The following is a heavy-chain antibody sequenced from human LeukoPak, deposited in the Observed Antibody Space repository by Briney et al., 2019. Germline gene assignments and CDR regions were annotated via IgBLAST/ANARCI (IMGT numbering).Heavy chain of an antibody. CDR3: ARGSIDGGYYFDY. CDR2: ISSTSSTI. D-gene: IGHD3-16*01. J-gene: IGHJ4*02. CDR1: GFIFSSYT. Sequence: GGSLRLSCAASGFIFSSYTMNCVRQAPGRGLEWVSYISSTSSTIYYGDSVKGRFTISRDNAKNSLYLQINSLRAEDTAVYYCARGSIDGGYYFDYWGQGTLVTVSS. V-gene: IGHV3-48*01.